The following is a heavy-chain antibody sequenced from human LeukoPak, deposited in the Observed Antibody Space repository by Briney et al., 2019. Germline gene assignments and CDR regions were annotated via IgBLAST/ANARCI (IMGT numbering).Heavy chain of an antibody. V-gene: IGHV4-34*01. D-gene: IGHD5-12*01. CDR2: XNXSGXT. CDR1: GGXFXXYY. J-gene: IGHJ6*02. Sequence: ETLSLTCAVXGGXFXXYYWSXXRQPPXKXLEXXXXXNXSGXTXYXPSLKSRVTISVDTSKNQFSLKLSFVTAADTAVYYCARGRGGTTVSSGYDPWGPYYYGMDVWGQGTTVTVSS. CDR3: ARGRGGTTVSSGYDPWGPYYYGMDV.